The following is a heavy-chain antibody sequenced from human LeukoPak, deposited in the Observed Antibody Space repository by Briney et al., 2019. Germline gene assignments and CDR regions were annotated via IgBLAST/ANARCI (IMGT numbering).Heavy chain of an antibody. CDR1: GLNFRNYW. J-gene: IGHJ4*02. CDR2: IHPDGGTK. CDR3: ASTFPYCSGDSCAL. Sequence: GGSLRLSCAASGLNFRNYWMSWVRQAPGKGLEWVANIHPDGGTKNYVGSVKGRFTISRDSAANSLDLQMNSLRVEDTAVYYCASTFPYCSGDSCALGAQGTLVTVSS. D-gene: IGHD2-15*01. V-gene: IGHV3-7*01.